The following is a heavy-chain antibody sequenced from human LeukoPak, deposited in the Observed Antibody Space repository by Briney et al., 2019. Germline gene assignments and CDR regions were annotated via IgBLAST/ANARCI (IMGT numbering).Heavy chain of an antibody. J-gene: IGHJ4*02. Sequence: ASVKVSCKASGYTFTGYYIHWVRQAPGQGLEWMGWINPNSGGTSYAQKFQGRVTMITDTSISTAYMELSRLRSDDTAVYYCAGSLNWGYPPDYWGQGTLVTVSS. CDR3: AGSLNWGYPPDY. V-gene: IGHV1-2*02. CDR1: GYTFTGYY. CDR2: INPNSGGT. D-gene: IGHD7-27*01.